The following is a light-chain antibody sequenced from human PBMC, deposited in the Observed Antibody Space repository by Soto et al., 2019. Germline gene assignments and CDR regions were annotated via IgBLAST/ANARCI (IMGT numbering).Light chain of an antibody. CDR2: GAS. Sequence: EIVLTQSPGTLSLSPGERATLSCRASQSVSSGYLAWYQQKPGQAPRLLLSGASRRATGIPDRFSGSGSGTDFTLTISRLEPEDFAVYYCQQYDNYPRTFGQGTKV. J-gene: IGKJ1*01. CDR3: QQYDNYPRT. CDR1: QSVSSGY. V-gene: IGKV3-20*01.